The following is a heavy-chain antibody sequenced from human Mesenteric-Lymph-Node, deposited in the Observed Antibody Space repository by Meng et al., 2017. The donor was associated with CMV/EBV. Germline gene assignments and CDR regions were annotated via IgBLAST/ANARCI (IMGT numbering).Heavy chain of an antibody. D-gene: IGHD7-27*01. Sequence: SETLSLTCAVYGGSFSGGYYWSWIRQPPGKELEWIGEINHSGSTNNNPSLKSRTTLSVDTSKNQLSLKLRSVTAADTAVYYCARGLNWGPPLDYWGQGTLVTVSS. V-gene: IGHV4-34*04. CDR3: ARGLNWGPPLDY. CDR1: GGSFSGGYY. CDR2: INHSGST. J-gene: IGHJ4*02.